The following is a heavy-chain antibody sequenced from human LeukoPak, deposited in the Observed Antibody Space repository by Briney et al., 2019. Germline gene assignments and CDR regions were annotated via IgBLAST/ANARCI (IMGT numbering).Heavy chain of an antibody. V-gene: IGHV4-31*03. J-gene: IGHJ5*02. CDR1: GGSISSGGYS. Sequence: SQTLSLTCTVSGGSISSGGYSWSWIRQHPGKGLEWIGYIYYSGSTYYNPSLKSRVTISVDTSKNQFSLKLSSVTAADTAVYYCAREYCTNGVCFRNWFDPWGQGTLVTVSS. CDR2: IYYSGST. D-gene: IGHD2-8*01. CDR3: AREYCTNGVCFRNWFDP.